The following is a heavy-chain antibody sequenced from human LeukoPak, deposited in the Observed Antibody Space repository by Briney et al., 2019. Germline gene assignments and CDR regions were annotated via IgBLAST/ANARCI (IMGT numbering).Heavy chain of an antibody. J-gene: IGHJ4*02. Sequence: ASVKVSCKASGGTFSSYAISWVRQAPGQGLEWMGGIIPIFGTANYAQKFQGRVTMTTDTSTSTAYMELRSLRSDDTAVYYCARVSLGGNWSTVSSPVGVYWGQGTLVTVSS. CDR2: IIPIFGTA. D-gene: IGHD2-15*01. CDR1: GGTFSSYA. CDR3: ARVSLGGNWSTVSSPVGVY. V-gene: IGHV1-69*05.